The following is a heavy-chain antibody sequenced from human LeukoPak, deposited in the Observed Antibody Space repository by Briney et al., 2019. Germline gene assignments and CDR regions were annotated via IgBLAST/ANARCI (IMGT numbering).Heavy chain of an antibody. D-gene: IGHD3-3*01. CDR3: AKDGPDFWSGYYFEQGAFDY. V-gene: IGHV3-23*01. CDR2: IRGSGGST. Sequence: PGGSLRLSCAASGFTFSSYAMSWVRQAPGKGLEWVSAIRGSGGSTYYADSVKGRFTISRDNSKNTLYLQMNSLRAEDTAVYYCAKDGPDFWSGYYFEQGAFDYWGQGTLVTVSS. CDR1: GFTFSSYA. J-gene: IGHJ4*02.